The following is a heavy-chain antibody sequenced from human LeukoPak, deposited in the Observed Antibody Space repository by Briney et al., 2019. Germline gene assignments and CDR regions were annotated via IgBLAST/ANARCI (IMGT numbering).Heavy chain of an antibody. CDR2: IYPGDSDT. CDR1: GYTFSNNW. J-gene: IGHJ6*03. CDR3: ARRRRADDSRSYFHYYYLDV. Sequence: GESLKISCQALGYTFSNNWIGWARQLPGKGLEWMGIIYPGDSDTRYSPSFEGQVIISADKSNNTAYLQWNSLKGSDTAMYYCARRRRADDSRSYFHYYYLDVWGKGTTVTVSS. V-gene: IGHV5-51*01. D-gene: IGHD3-22*01.